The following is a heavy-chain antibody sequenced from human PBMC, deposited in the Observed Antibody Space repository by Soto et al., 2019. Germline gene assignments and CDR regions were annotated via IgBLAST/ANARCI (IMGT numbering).Heavy chain of an antibody. D-gene: IGHD3-22*01. V-gene: IGHV1-69*06. CDR3: AVTKDDSSAYDYLYVGL. CDR2: IIPIFGTA. Sequence: SVKVFCKASEDTFRNYSISWVRPAPGQGLELMGGIIPIFGTANYAQKFQGRVTITADTSANTVCLELSSLRSEDTAVYYCAVTKDDSSAYDYLYVGLWGRGTLVTVSS. CDR1: EDTFRNYS. J-gene: IGHJ2*01.